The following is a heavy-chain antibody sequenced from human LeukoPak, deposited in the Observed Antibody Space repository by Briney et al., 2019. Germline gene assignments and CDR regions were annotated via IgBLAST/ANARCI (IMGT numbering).Heavy chain of an antibody. J-gene: IGHJ4*02. CDR2: ISSGSTI. CDR1: GFTFSSYE. CDR3: ARESIAVAGALFDY. Sequence: GGSLRLSCAASGFTFSSYEMNWVRQAPGKGLEWVSYISSGSTIYDADSVKGRFTISRDNAKNSLYLQMNSLRAEDTAVYYCARESIAVAGALFDYWGQGTLVTVSS. D-gene: IGHD6-19*01. V-gene: IGHV3-48*03.